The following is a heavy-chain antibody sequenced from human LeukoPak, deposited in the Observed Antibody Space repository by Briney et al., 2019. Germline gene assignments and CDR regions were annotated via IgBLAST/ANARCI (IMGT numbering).Heavy chain of an antibody. V-gene: IGHV4-39*07. CDR3: ASQFGDYYDSSGYDY. CDR1: GGSISSSSYY. Sequence: SETLSLTCTVSGGSISSSSYYWGWIRQPPGKGLEWIGSIYYSGSTYHNPSLKSRVTISVDTSKNQFSLKLSSVTAADTAVYYCASQFGDYYDSSGYDYWGQGTLVTVSS. J-gene: IGHJ4*02. D-gene: IGHD3-22*01. CDR2: IYYSGST.